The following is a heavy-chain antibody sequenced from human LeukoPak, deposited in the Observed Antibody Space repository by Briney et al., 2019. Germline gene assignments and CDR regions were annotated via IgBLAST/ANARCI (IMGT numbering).Heavy chain of an antibody. J-gene: IGHJ4*02. CDR1: GFTGSSNY. CDR3: AKGTFYGSGSYVDS. CDR2: LYSSATT. Sequence: GGSLRLSCAASGFTGSSNYMTWVRQAPGKGLEWVSILYSSATTYYADSVKGRFTISRDNSKNTLYLQMNSLRAEDTAVYYCAKGTFYGSGSYVDSWGQGTLVTVSS. V-gene: IGHV3-53*01. D-gene: IGHD3-10*01.